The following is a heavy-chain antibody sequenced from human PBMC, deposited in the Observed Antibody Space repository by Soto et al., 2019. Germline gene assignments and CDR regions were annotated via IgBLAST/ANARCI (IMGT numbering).Heavy chain of an antibody. Sequence: QLLLQESGPGLVKPSETLSLTCTVSGGSILDSTYYWAWIRQSSGKGLEWIGTIFYSGGTFYTPSLKSRVTMSVDTSNNQFSLKLSSVTAADTAVYYCARQAGGYYYGWFDPWGQGTLVTVSS. CDR1: GGSILDSTYY. CDR3: ARQAGGYYYGWFDP. J-gene: IGHJ5*02. CDR2: IFYSGGT. D-gene: IGHD3-22*01. V-gene: IGHV4-39*01.